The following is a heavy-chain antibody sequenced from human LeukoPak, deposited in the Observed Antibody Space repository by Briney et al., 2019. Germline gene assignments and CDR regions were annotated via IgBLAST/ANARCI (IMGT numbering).Heavy chain of an antibody. D-gene: IGHD3-22*01. CDR2: INPNSGGT. J-gene: IGHJ4*02. V-gene: IGHV1-2*02. CDR1: GYTFTGYY. Sequence: ASVKVSCKASGYTFTGYYMHWVRQAPGQGLEGMGWINPNSGGTNYAQKFQGRVTMTRDTSISTAYMELSRLRSDDTAVYYCAREEQHDSSGYYDGAVDYWGQGTLVTVSS. CDR3: AREEQHDSSGYYDGAVDY.